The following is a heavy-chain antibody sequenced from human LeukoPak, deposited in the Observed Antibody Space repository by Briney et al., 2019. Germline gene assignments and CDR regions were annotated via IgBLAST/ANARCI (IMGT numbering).Heavy chain of an antibody. V-gene: IGHV3-21*01. D-gene: IGHD6-13*01. CDR1: GFTFSSYS. Sequence: GGSLRLSCAASGFTFSSYSMNWVRQAPGKGLEWVSSISSSSSYIYYADSVKGRFTIYRDNAKNSLYLQMNSLRAEDTAVYYCARDAEAVWFDLWGQGTLVTVSS. J-gene: IGHJ5*02. CDR3: ARDAEAVWFDL. CDR2: ISSSSSYI.